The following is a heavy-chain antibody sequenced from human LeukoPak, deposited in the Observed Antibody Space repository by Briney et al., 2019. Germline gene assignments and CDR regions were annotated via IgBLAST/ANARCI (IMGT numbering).Heavy chain of an antibody. D-gene: IGHD1-1*01. CDR3: ARGDDFSGDH. CDR1: GFTFSNFW. Sequence: AGGSLRLSCAVSGFTFSNFWMSWVRQAPVRGLEWVANIHPEVNEKYHVESVEGRFTISRDNAKNLLFLQMNGLRVEDTAVYYCARGDDFSGDHWGQGTLVTVSS. J-gene: IGHJ4*02. CDR2: IHPEVNEK. V-gene: IGHV3-7*04.